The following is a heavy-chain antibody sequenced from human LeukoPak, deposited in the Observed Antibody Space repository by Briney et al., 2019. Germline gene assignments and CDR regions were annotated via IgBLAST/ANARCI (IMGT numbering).Heavy chain of an antibody. CDR2: INHSGST. V-gene: IGHV4-34*01. Sequence: SETLSLTCAVYGGSFSGYYWSWIRQPPGKGLEWIGEINHSGSTNYNPSLKSRVTISVDTSKNQFSLKLSSVTAADTAVYYCAREAEFAVIPFDYWGQGTLVTVSS. J-gene: IGHJ4*02. CDR3: AREAEFAVIPFDY. D-gene: IGHD2-21*01. CDR1: GGSFSGYY.